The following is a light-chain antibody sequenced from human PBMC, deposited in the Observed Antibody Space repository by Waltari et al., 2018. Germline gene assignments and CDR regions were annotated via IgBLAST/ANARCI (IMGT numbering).Light chain of an antibody. J-gene: IGLJ2*01. CDR1: RSDVGGYNL. CDR3: YSYTGSPHVV. Sequence: QSALTQPAAVSGSPGQSITISCTGTRSDVGGYNLVSCYQQHPGRAPKLMIYEVSERPAGVSNRFSGSKSGNTASLTISGLQAEDEADYYCYSYTGSPHVVFGGGTKLTVL. CDR2: EVS. V-gene: IGLV2-23*02.